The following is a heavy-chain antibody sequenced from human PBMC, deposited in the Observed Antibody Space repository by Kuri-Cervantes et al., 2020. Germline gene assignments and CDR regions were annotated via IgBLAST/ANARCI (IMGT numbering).Heavy chain of an antibody. V-gene: IGHV3-23*01. CDR2: IRGGDGRP. D-gene: IGHD3-3*01. J-gene: IGHJ5*02. CDR1: GFTFSSYA. CDR3: ARDERGTQVTIFAEGLDP. Sequence: GGSLRLSCAASGFTFSSYAMSWVRQAPGKGLEWVALIRGGDGRPYYADSVKGRLIISRDNSKNTMYLQMNSLRIDDTAVYYCARDERGTQVTIFAEGLDPWGQGSLVTVSS.